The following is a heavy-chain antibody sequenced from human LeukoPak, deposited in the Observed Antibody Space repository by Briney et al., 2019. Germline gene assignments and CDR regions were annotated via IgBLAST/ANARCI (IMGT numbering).Heavy chain of an antibody. Sequence: PGGSQRLSCAASGFIFSSYGMHWVRQAPGKGLEWVAVIWSDGSNKYYADSVKGRFTISRDNSKNMLYLEMNSLRAEDTAVYYCARDIEDASGREREPDTFDIWGQGTMVTVSS. CDR2: IWSDGSNK. CDR3: ARDIEDASGREREPDTFDI. CDR1: GFIFSSYG. J-gene: IGHJ3*02. V-gene: IGHV3-33*01. D-gene: IGHD3-10*01.